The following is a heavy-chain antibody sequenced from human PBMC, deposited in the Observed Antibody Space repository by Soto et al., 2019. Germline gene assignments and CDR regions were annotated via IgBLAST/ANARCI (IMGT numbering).Heavy chain of an antibody. J-gene: IGHJ6*02. CDR3: AKDRSGWSYYYYYGMDV. Sequence: GWSLRLSCLAARFSISNYWMTWVRQAPGKGLEWVADIKEDGTEKYYADSVKGRFTVSRENTQNSMFLQMTTVRAEDAAVYYCAKDRSGWSYYYYYGMDVWGQGTTVTVSS. D-gene: IGHD6-19*01. V-gene: IGHV3-7*03. CDR1: RFSISNYW. CDR2: IKEDGTEK.